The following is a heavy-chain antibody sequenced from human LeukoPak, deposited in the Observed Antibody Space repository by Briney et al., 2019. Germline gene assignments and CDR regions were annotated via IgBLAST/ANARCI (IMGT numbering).Heavy chain of an antibody. V-gene: IGHV4-39*01. CDR2: IYYSGST. J-gene: IGHJ4*02. Sequence: SETLSLTCTVSGGSISSSSYYWGWIRQPPGKGLEWIGSIYYSGSTYYNPSLKSRVTISVDTSENQFSLRLSSVTAADTAVYYCARRPYTSGWYYYFDYWGQGTLVTVSS. D-gene: IGHD6-19*01. CDR3: ARRPYTSGWYYYFDY. CDR1: GGSISSSSYY.